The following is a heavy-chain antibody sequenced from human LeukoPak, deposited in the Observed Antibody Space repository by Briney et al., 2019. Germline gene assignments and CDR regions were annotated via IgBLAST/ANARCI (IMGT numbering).Heavy chain of an antibody. CDR2: IIPIFGTA. V-gene: IGHV1-69*05. Sequence: ASVKVSCKASGGTFSSYAISWVRQAPGQGLEWMGGIIPIFGTANYAQKFQGRVTITTDESTSTAYMELSSLRSEDTAVYYCAREVPGGTTWVDAFDIWGQGTMVTVSS. D-gene: IGHD1-1*01. J-gene: IGHJ3*02. CDR3: AREVPGGTTWVDAFDI. CDR1: GGTFSSYA.